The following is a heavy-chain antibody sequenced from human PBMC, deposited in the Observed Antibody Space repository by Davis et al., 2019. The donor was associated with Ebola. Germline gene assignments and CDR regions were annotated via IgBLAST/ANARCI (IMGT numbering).Heavy chain of an antibody. CDR2: ISSSSSYI. D-gene: IGHD6-13*01. CDR1: GFTFSSYT. V-gene: IGHV3-21*04. Sequence: PGGSLRLSCASSGFTFSSYTMNWVRQAPGKGLEWVSSISSSSSYIYYADSVKGRFTVSRDNAKNSVYVQMNSLRAEDTAVYYCTRRAAAGAIDYWGQGTLVTVSS. J-gene: IGHJ4*02. CDR3: TRRAAAGAIDY.